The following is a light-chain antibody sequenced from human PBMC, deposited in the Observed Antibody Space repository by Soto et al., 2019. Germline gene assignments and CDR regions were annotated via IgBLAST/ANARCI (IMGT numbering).Light chain of an antibody. CDR2: DTT. CDR1: INIREE. J-gene: IGKJ1*01. Sequence: AIQVTQSPSSLSASVGDRVTITCRASINIREELDWYQQKPGKAPTLLIYDTTTLQSWVPSRFSGDGSGTEFTLTISSLQSEDFATYCCLQHESYPWTFGQWTKVE. CDR3: LQHESYPWT. V-gene: IGKV1-6*01.